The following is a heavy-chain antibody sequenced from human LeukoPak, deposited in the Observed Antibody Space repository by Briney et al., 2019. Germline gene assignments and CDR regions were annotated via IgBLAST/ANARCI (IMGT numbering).Heavy chain of an antibody. CDR1: GFSFTSYA. V-gene: IGHV3-23*01. Sequence: PGGSRRLSCAASGFSFTSYAMSWVRQAPGKGLEWVSGISGGGYTTYYADSVKGRFTISRDNSKNTLYLQMNSLRAEDTAVYYCAKGSLGYCTDGVCSLYYFDYWGQGTLVTVSS. J-gene: IGHJ4*02. CDR3: AKGSLGYCTDGVCSLYYFDY. D-gene: IGHD2-8*01. CDR2: ISGGGYTT.